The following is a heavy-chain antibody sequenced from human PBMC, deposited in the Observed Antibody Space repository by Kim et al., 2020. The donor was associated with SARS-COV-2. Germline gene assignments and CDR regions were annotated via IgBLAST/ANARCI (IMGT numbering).Heavy chain of an antibody. V-gene: IGHV3-30*04. CDR3: ARGRLLWFGEIFDY. CDR2: ISYDGSNK. Sequence: GGSLRLSCAASGFTFSSYAMHWVRQAPGKGLEWVAVISYDGSNKYYADSVKGRFTISRDNSKNTLYLQMNSLRAEDTAVYYCARGRLLWFGEIFDYWGQG. CDR1: GFTFSSYA. D-gene: IGHD3-10*01. J-gene: IGHJ4*02.